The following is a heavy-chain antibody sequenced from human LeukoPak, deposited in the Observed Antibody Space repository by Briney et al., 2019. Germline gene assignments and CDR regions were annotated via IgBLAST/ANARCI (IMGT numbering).Heavy chain of an antibody. J-gene: IGHJ5*02. CDR1: GGSISSSSYY. Sequence: SETLSLTCTVSGGSISSSSYYWGWIRQPPGKGLEWIGSIYYSGSTYYNPSLKSRVTISIDTSKNQFSLKLSSVTAADTAVYYCARAPVTDFWSGYYPSWFDPWGQGTLVTVSS. CDR2: IYYSGST. V-gene: IGHV4-39*07. CDR3: ARAPVTDFWSGYYPSWFDP. D-gene: IGHD3-3*01.